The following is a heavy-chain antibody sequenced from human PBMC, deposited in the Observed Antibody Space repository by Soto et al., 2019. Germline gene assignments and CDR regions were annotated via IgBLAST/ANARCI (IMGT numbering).Heavy chain of an antibody. V-gene: IGHV3-48*04. J-gene: IGHJ6*02. D-gene: IGHD3-16*01. CDR2: ISGTHISGGGSAV. CDR3: ARTINFGLPGNGMDV. Sequence: GGSLRLSCAASGFTFSSFAMGWVRQAPGNGLEWISHISGTHISGGGSAVAYADSVKGRFTISRDNARNSLYLQMNSLRAEDTAVYYCARTINFGLPGNGMDVWGQGTTVTVSS. CDR1: GFTFSSFA.